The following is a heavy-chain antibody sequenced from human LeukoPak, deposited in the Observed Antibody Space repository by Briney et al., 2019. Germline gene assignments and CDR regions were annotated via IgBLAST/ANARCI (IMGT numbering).Heavy chain of an antibody. V-gene: IGHV4-59*01. J-gene: IGHJ3*02. Sequence: SETLSLTCTVSGGSISSYYWSWIRQPPGKGLEWIGYIYYSGSTNYNPSLKSRVTISVDTSKDQFSLKLSSVTAADTAVYYCARAGRGAFDIWGQGTMVTVSS. CDR2: IYYSGST. CDR1: GGSISSYY. D-gene: IGHD5-24*01. CDR3: ARAGRGAFDI.